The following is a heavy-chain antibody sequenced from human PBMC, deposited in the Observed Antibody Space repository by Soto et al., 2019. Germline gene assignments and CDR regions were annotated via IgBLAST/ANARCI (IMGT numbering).Heavy chain of an antibody. V-gene: IGHV3-30-3*01. J-gene: IGHJ3*01. Sequence: QMELVESGGGVVQPGRSLRLSCTPSGFTFDNFAMHWVRQAPGKGLEWVAVVSHDGAIKHYAESVRGRLTISRDNSRDTLSLQMNSLRPEDTAVYYCVRPYGGKIGDAPDLWGQGTMVTVSS. D-gene: IGHD3-16*01. CDR2: VSHDGAIK. CDR1: GFTFDNFA. CDR3: VRPYGGKIGDAPDL.